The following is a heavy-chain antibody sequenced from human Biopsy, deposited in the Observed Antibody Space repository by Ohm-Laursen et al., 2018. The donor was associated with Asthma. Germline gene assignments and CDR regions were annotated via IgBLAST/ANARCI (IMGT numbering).Heavy chain of an antibody. CDR3: ARKAGSCISRTCYSLDF. V-gene: IGHV1-69*13. D-gene: IGHD2-2*01. J-gene: IGHJ4*02. CDR2: SNSVFGTT. Sequence: SVKVSCKSLGGTFNTYVIGWVRQAPGQGLEWMCGSNSVFGTTTYPQKFQDRVTITADDSTSTVYMELSSLRSEDTAVYYCARKAGSCISRTCYSLDFWGQGTLVTVSS. CDR1: GGTFNTYV.